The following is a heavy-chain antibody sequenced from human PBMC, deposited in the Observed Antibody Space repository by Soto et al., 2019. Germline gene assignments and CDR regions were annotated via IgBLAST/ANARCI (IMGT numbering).Heavy chain of an antibody. J-gene: IGHJ4*02. CDR3: AKELGYSSSFEY. Sequence: QVQLVESGGGMVQPGRSLRLSCAASGFTFSSYGMHWVRQAPGKGLEWVAVISYDGSNKYYADSVKGRFTISRDNSKNTLYLQMNSLRAEDTAVYYCAKELGYSSSFEYWGQGTLVTVSS. CDR1: GFTFSSYG. V-gene: IGHV3-30*18. D-gene: IGHD6-13*01. CDR2: ISYDGSNK.